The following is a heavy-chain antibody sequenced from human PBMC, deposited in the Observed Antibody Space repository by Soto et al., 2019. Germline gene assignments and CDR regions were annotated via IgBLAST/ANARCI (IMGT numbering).Heavy chain of an antibody. CDR2: INHSGSI. J-gene: IGHJ4*02. V-gene: IGHV4-34*01. Sequence: QVQLQQWGAGLLKPSETLSLTCAVYGGSFSDYHWSWIRQPPGKGLEWIGEINHSGSINYNPSLRSRVTISGDTSRNQCSLNLSSVTAADPAVYYCVTFVGATSVIRGSHRDSWGQGTLVTVSS. CDR3: VTFVGATSVIRGSHRDS. D-gene: IGHD3-10*01. CDR1: GGSFSDYH.